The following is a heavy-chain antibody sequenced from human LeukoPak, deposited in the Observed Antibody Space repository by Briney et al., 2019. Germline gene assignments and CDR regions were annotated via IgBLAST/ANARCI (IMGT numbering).Heavy chain of an antibody. D-gene: IGHD2-2*01. CDR3: ARHRIPAALASAFDY. CDR1: GGSISSSSDY. V-gene: IGHV4-39*01. Sequence: SETLSLTCTVSGGSISSSSDYWDWIRQPPEKGLEWIGAIYYSGNTNYNPSLKSRVTISVDTSKNQFSLKLSSVTAADTAVYYCARHRIPAALASAFDYWGQGTLVTVSS. J-gene: IGHJ4*02. CDR2: IYYSGNT.